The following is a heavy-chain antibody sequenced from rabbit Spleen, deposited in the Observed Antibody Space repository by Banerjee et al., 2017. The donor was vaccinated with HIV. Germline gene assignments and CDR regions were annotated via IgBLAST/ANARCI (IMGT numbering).Heavy chain of an antibody. CDR3: ARDTGTSFSTYGMDL. CDR2: IRGGSSGSI. D-gene: IGHD8-1*01. V-gene: IGHV1S40*01. J-gene: IGHJ6*01. CDR1: GFSFSSSYW. Sequence: QSLEESGGDLVKPGASLTLTCTASGFSFSSSYWMCWVRQAPGKGLEWIACIRGGSSGSIYYANWAKGRFTITKTSSTVTLRMTSLTAADTATYFCARDTGTSFSTYGMDLWGPGTLVPVS.